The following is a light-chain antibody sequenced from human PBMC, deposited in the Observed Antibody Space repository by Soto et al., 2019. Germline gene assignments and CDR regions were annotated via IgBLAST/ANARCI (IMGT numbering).Light chain of an antibody. Sequence: EIVLTQSPGTLSLSPGERATLSCRASQSVSSSYLGWYQQKPGQAPRPLIYGASNRATGIPDRFSGSGSGTDFTLTISRLEPEDFAVYYCQSYTTSPPWLTFGGGTKVEI. CDR3: QSYTTSPPWLT. V-gene: IGKV3-20*01. J-gene: IGKJ4*01. CDR1: QSVSSSY. CDR2: GAS.